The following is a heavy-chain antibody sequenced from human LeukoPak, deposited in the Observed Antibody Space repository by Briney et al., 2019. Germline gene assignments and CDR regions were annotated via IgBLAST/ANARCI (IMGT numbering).Heavy chain of an antibody. CDR1: GYIFTNFG. Sequence: ASVKVSCKASGYIFTNFGISWVRQAPGQGLEWMGWISAYNGNTNYAQKLQGRVTTTTDTSTSTAYMELRSLRSDDTAVYYCARYDSSGWYFDYWGQGTLVTVSS. J-gene: IGHJ4*02. D-gene: IGHD6-19*01. CDR2: ISAYNGNT. CDR3: ARYDSSGWYFDY. V-gene: IGHV1-18*01.